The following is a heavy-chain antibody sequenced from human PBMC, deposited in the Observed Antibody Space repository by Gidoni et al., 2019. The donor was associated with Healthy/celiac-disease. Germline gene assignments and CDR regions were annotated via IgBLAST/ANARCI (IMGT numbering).Heavy chain of an antibody. D-gene: IGHD3-10*01. V-gene: IGHV1-69*04. CDR1: GGTFSSYA. CDR2: IIPILGIA. Sequence: QVQLVQSGAEVKKPGSSVKVSCKASGGTFSSYAISWVRQAPGQGLEWMGRIIPILGIANYAQKFQGRVTITADKSTSTAYMELSSLRSEDTAVYYCAREAMKFHGSGSYSYYFDYWGQGTLVTVSS. J-gene: IGHJ4*02. CDR3: AREAMKFHGSGSYSYYFDY.